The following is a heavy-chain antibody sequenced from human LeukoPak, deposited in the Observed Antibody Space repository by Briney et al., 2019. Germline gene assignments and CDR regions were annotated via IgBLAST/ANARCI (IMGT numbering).Heavy chain of an antibody. CDR1: GGSISSSSYY. J-gene: IGHJ6*03. D-gene: IGHD6-13*01. CDR2: IYYSGST. V-gene: IGHV4-39*01. Sequence: SETLSLTCTVYGGSISSSSYYWGWIRQPPGKGLEWIGSIYYSGSTYYNPSLKSRVTISVDTSKNQFSLKLSSVTAADTAVYYCARHLAAAFPMDVWGKGTTVTISS. CDR3: ARHLAAAFPMDV.